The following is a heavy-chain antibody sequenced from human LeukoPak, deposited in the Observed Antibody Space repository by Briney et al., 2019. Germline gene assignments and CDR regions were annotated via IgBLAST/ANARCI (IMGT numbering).Heavy chain of an antibody. J-gene: IGHJ1*01. CDR1: GFIFSNAW. Sequence: PGGSLRLSCAASGFIFSNAWMSWVRQAPGKGLEWVSSTSTSSSYIYYADSVKGRFTISRDNAKKSLYLQLNSLRAEDTAVYYCAREEGNYYDSSGSLGLFQHWGQGTLVTVSS. V-gene: IGHV3-21*01. CDR3: AREEGNYYDSSGSLGLFQH. CDR2: TSTSSSYI. D-gene: IGHD3-22*01.